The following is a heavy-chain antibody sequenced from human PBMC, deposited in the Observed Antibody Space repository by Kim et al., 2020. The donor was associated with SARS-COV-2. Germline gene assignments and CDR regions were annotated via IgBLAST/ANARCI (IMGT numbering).Heavy chain of an antibody. V-gene: IGHV4-4*07. D-gene: IGHD3-10*01. CDR1: GGSISSHY. CDR3: ASGRVTMVRGVTYGMDV. Sequence: SETLSLTCTVSGGSISSHYWSWIRQPAGKGLEWIGRIYTSGSTNYNPSPKRRVTMLVDTSKNQFSLKLSSVTAADTAVYYCASGRVTMVRGVTYGMDVWGQGTTVTVS. CDR2: IYTSGST. J-gene: IGHJ6*01.